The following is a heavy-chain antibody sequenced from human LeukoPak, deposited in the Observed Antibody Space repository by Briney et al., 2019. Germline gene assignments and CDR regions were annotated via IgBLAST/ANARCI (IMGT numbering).Heavy chain of an antibody. D-gene: IGHD3-22*01. V-gene: IGHV3-30*18. Sequence: GGSLRLSCAASGFTFSSYGMHWVRQAPGKGLEWVAVISSDGVNKSSADSVKGRFTISRDNSKNTLYLQMNSLRAEDTAVYYCAKGQNYYDGSGYYSTDYWGQGTPVTVSS. CDR1: GFTFSSYG. J-gene: IGHJ4*02. CDR2: ISSDGVNK. CDR3: AKGQNYYDGSGYYSTDY.